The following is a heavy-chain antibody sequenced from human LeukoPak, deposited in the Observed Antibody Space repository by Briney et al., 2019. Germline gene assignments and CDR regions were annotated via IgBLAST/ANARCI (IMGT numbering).Heavy chain of an antibody. CDR1: GFTFSSYG. CDR3: AKDHWGLDP. Sequence: GGSLRLSCAASGFTFSSYGMHWVRQAPGKGLEWVAVISYDGSNKYYAGSVKGRFTISRDNSKNTLYLQMNSLRAEDTAVYYCAKDHWGLDPWGQGTLVTVSS. D-gene: IGHD3-16*01. CDR2: ISYDGSNK. J-gene: IGHJ5*02. V-gene: IGHV3-30*18.